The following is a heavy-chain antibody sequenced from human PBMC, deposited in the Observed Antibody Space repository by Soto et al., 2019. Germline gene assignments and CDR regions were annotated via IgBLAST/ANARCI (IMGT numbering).Heavy chain of an antibody. V-gene: IGHV3-7*03. D-gene: IGHD3-9*01. Sequence: PGGSLRLSCAASGFTFSSYRMSWVRQAPGKGLEWVANIKQDGSEKYFVDSVKGRFTISRDNAKNSLYLQMNSLRAEDTAVYYCARSPYFFRGPLDYWGQGTLVTVSS. J-gene: IGHJ4*02. CDR3: ARSPYFFRGPLDY. CDR1: GFTFSSYR. CDR2: IKQDGSEK.